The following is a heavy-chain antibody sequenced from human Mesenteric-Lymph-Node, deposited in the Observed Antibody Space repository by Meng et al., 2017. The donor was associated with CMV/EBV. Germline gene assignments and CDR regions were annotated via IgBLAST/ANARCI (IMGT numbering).Heavy chain of an antibody. Sequence: SGFTFNRYAMNWVRQAPGTGLEWVSSISSRGGYIFYEDSVKGRFTISRDNANNSLFLQMNSLRAEDTAIYYCVRVYYGDNVDYFDYWGQGTLVTVSS. CDR2: ISSRGGYI. J-gene: IGHJ4*02. D-gene: IGHD4-17*01. CDR3: VRVYYGDNVDYFDY. CDR1: GFTFNRYA. V-gene: IGHV3-21*01.